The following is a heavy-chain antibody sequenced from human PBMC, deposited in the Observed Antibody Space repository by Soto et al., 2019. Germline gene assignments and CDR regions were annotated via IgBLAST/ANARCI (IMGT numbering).Heavy chain of an antibody. CDR3: AKDPSEYSSSGYYYGMDV. J-gene: IGHJ6*02. CDR1: GFTFSSYG. Sequence: PGGSLRLSCAASGFTFSSYGMHWVRQAPGKGLEWVAVISYDGSNKYYADSVKGRFTISRDNSKNTLYLQMNSLRAEDTAVYYCAKDPSEYSSSGYYYGMDVWGQGTTVTVSS. D-gene: IGHD6-6*01. CDR2: ISYDGSNK. V-gene: IGHV3-30*18.